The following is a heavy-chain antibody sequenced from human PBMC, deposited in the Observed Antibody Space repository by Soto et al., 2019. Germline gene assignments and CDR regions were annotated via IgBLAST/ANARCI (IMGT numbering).Heavy chain of an antibody. D-gene: IGHD4-17*01. CDR2: IYYSGST. V-gene: IGHV4-31*03. CDR3: ARLQYTVVTAIDV. J-gene: IGHJ3*01. Sequence: PXETLSLSCTVSGGSISSGGYYWSWIRQHPGKVLEWIVYIYYSGSTYYNPSLKSRVTISVDTSKNQFSLNLTSVTAADTAVYYCARLQYTVVTAIDVWGQGTMVTVSS. CDR1: GGSISSGGYY.